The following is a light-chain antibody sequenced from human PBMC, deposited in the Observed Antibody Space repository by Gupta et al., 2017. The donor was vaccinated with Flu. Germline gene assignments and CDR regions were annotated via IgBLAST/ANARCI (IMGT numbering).Light chain of an antibody. CDR1: SYNIGSNY. J-gene: IGLJ2*01. CDR2: RNN. V-gene: IGLV1-47*01. CDR3: AAWDDSLSGRNVV. Sequence: QSVLTQPPSASGTPGQRVTISCSGSSYNIGSNYVYWYQQLPGTAPKLLIYRNNQRPSGVPDRFSGSKSGTSASLAISGLRSEDEADYYCAAWDDSLSGRNVVFGGGTKLTVL.